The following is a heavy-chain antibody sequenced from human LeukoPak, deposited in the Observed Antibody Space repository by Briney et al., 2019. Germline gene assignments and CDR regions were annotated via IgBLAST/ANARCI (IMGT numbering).Heavy chain of an antibody. CDR1: GFTFSSYS. J-gene: IGHJ4*02. D-gene: IGHD6-6*01. CDR3: ARDQWYSSSDF. CDR2: IKKDGSEK. V-gene: IGHV3-7*01. Sequence: AGGSLRLSCAASGFTFSSYSMNWVRQAPGKGLEWVANIKKDGSEKYYVDSVKGRFTISRDNAKNSLYLQMNSLGAEDTAVYYCARDQWYSSSDFWGQGTLVTVSS.